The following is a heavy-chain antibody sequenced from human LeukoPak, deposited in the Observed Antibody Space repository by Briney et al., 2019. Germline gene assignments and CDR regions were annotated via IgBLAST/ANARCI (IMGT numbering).Heavy chain of an antibody. J-gene: IGHJ4*02. CDR1: GYTFTSYG. D-gene: IGHD6-13*01. Sequence: GASVKVSCKASGYTFTSYGISWVRQAPGQGLEWMGWISAYNGNTNYAQKLQGRVTMTTDTSTSTAYMELSSLRSEDTAVYYCAREGYSSSRVGLDYWGQGTLVTVSS. CDR2: ISAYNGNT. CDR3: AREGYSSSRVGLDY. V-gene: IGHV1-18*01.